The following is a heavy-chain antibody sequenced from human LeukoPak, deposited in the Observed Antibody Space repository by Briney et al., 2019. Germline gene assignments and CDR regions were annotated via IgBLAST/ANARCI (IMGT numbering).Heavy chain of an antibody. V-gene: IGHV4-39*01. D-gene: IGHD3-9*01. J-gene: IGHJ4*02. Sequence: SETLSLTCAVYGGSFSSYYWGWIRQPPGKGLEWIGSIYYSGSTYYNPSLKSRVTISVDTSKNQFSLKLSSVTAADTAVYYCASGSKYYDILTGYYRGGFDYWGQGTLVTVSS. CDR2: IYYSGST. CDR3: ASGSKYYDILTGYYRGGFDY. CDR1: GGSFSSYY.